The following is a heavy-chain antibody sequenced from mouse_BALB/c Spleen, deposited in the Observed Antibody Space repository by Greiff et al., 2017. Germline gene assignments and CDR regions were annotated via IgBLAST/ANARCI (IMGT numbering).Heavy chain of an antibody. J-gene: IGHJ4*01. Sequence: EVQGVESGAELVKPGASVKLSCTASGFNIKDTYMHWVKQRPEQGLEWIGRIDPANGNTKYDPKFQGKATITADTSSNTAYLQLSSLTSEDTAVYYCAAYYGNYDGAMDYWGQGTSVTVSS. V-gene: IGHV14-3*02. CDR1: GFNIKDTY. CDR2: IDPANGNT. CDR3: AAYYGNYDGAMDY. D-gene: IGHD2-10*01.